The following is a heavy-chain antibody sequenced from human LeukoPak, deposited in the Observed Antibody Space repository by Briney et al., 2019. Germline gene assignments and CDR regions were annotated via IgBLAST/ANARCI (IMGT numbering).Heavy chain of an antibody. CDR1: GFTFRSHA. CDR2: IWYDGSNK. D-gene: IGHD3-22*01. V-gene: IGHV3-33*06. J-gene: IGHJ4*02. Sequence: GGSLRLSCATSGFTFRSHAMHWVRQSPGKGLEWVAQIWYDGSNKYYADSVKGRFSVSRDNSKNTLYLQMNSLRAEDTAVYYCAKAALSSMIVVVITPPDYWGQGTLVTVSS. CDR3: AKAALSSMIVVVITPPDY.